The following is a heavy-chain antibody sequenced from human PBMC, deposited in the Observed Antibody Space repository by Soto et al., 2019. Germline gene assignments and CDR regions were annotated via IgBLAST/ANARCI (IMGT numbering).Heavy chain of an antibody. CDR1: GFTFSRYG. J-gene: IGHJ6*02. Sequence: GGALRLSCAASGFTFSRYGMHWVRQAPGKGLEWVAVIWYDGSNKYYADSVKGRFTISRDNSKNTLYLQMNSLRAEDTAVYYCARETSSSSFSYYYGMDVWGQGTTVTVSS. D-gene: IGHD6-6*01. V-gene: IGHV3-33*01. CDR2: IWYDGSNK. CDR3: ARETSSSSFSYYYGMDV.